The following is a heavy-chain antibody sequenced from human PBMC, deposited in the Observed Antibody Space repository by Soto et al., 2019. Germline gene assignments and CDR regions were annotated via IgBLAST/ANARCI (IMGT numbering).Heavy chain of an antibody. D-gene: IGHD6-13*01. CDR3: AHRRPSSSSWYGSWFDP. CDR1: GFSLSTSGVG. CDR2: IYWDDDK. J-gene: IGHJ5*02. V-gene: IGHV2-5*02. Sequence: QITLKESGPTLVKPTQTLTLTCTFSGFSLSTSGVGVGWIRQPPGKALEWLALIYWDDDKRYSPSLKSRLTITKDTSKNQVVLTMTNMDPVDTATYYCAHRRPSSSSWYGSWFDPWGQGTLVTVSS.